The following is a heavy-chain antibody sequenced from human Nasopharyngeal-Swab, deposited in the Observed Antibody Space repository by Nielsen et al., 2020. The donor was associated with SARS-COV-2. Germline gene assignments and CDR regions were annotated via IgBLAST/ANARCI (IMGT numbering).Heavy chain of an antibody. V-gene: IGHV1-69*01. CDR2: IIPIFGTA. D-gene: IGHD4-23*01. J-gene: IGHJ6*03. Sequence: WVRQAPGQGLEWLGGIIPIFGTANYAQKFQGRVTINADESTSTAYMELSSLRSEDTAVYYCARPTVVTPPSYYYYYMDVWGKGTTVTVSS. CDR3: ARPTVVTPPSYYYYYMDV.